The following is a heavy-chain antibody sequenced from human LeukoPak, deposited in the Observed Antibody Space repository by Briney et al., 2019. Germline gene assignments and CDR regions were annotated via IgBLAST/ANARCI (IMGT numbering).Heavy chain of an antibody. D-gene: IGHD4-11*01. V-gene: IGHV4-39*07. CDR1: GGSISSSSYY. CDR2: IYYSGST. J-gene: IGHJ5*02. Sequence: PSETLSLTCTVSGGSISSSSYYWGWIRQPPGKGLEWIGSIYYSGSTYYNPSLKSRVTISVDTSKNQFSLKLSSVTAADTAVYYCARDIPSLNYHSNYVRRTSGDNWFDPWGQGTLVTVSS. CDR3: ARDIPSLNYHSNYVRRTSGDNWFDP.